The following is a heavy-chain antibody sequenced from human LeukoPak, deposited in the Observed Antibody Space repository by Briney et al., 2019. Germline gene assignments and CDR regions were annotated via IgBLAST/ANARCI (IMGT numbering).Heavy chain of an antibody. CDR1: GFTFSSDA. J-gene: IGHJ4*02. V-gene: IGHV3-23*01. D-gene: IGHD2-2*01. CDR2: ISGSGGST. CDR3: AKDLGIVVVPAASHY. Sequence: GGSLRLSCAASGFTFSSDAMSWVRQAPGKGLEWVSSISGSGGSTYYADSVKGRFTISRDNSQNTLDLQMNNLRVEDTAVYYCAKDLGIVVVPAASHYWGQGTLVTVSS.